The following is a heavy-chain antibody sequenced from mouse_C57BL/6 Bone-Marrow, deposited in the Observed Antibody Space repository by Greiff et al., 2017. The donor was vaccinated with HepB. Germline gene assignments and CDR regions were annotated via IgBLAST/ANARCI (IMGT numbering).Heavy chain of an antibody. J-gene: IGHJ1*03. CDR2: IDPANGDT. CDR1: GFNIKDDY. V-gene: IGHV14-4*01. CDR3: TTDYGSLYWYFDV. Sequence: EVQLQQSGAELVRPGASVKLSCTASGFNIKDDYMHWVKQRPEQGLEWIGWIDPANGDTEYASKFQGKATITADTSSNPAYLQLSSLTSEDTAVYCCTTDYGSLYWYFDVWGTGTTVTVSS. D-gene: IGHD1-1*01.